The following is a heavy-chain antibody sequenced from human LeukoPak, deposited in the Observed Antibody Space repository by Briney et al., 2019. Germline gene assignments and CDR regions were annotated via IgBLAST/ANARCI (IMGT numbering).Heavy chain of an antibody. Sequence: PGGSLRLSCAASGFTFSSYGMHWVRQAPGKGLEWVAFIRYDGSNKYYADSVKGRFTISRDNAKNSLYLQMNSLRAEDTAVYYRARGGKYCSSTSCAAAEDYWGQGTLVTVSS. V-gene: IGHV3-30*02. CDR3: ARGGKYCSSTSCAAAEDY. D-gene: IGHD2-2*01. CDR2: IRYDGSNK. CDR1: GFTFSSYG. J-gene: IGHJ4*02.